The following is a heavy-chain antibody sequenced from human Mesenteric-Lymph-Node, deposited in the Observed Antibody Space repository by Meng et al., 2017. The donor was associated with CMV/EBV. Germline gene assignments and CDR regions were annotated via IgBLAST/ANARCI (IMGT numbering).Heavy chain of an antibody. CDR2: IYYSGST. Sequence: SETLSLTCTVSGGSISSSSYYWGWIRQPPGKGLEWIGSIYYSGSTYYNPSLKSRVTISVDTSKNQFSLKLSSVTAADTAVYYCAREPARLGDYWGQGTLVTVSS. CDR3: AREPARLGDY. V-gene: IGHV4-39*07. D-gene: IGHD2-15*01. J-gene: IGHJ4*02. CDR1: GGSISSSSYY.